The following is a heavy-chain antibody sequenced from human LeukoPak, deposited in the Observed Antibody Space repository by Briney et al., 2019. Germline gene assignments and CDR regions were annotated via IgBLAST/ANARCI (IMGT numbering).Heavy chain of an antibody. CDR1: GYTFTSYY. J-gene: IGHJ3*02. D-gene: IGHD3-16*01. Sequence: ASVKVSCKASGYTFTSYYMHWVRQAPGQGLEWMGIINPSGGSTSYAQKFQGRVTMTRGTSTSTVCMELSSLRPEDTAVYYCVGVPPRNAFDIWGQGTMVTVSS. CDR2: INPSGGST. CDR3: VGVPPRNAFDI. V-gene: IGHV1-46*01.